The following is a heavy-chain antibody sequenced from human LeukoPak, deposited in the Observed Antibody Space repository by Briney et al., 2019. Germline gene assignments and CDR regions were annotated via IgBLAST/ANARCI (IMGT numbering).Heavy chain of an antibody. V-gene: IGHV3-21*01. J-gene: IGHJ3*02. CDR3: ARDVNWNYLRPSAFDI. CDR1: GFTFSSYS. D-gene: IGHD1-7*01. Sequence: GGSLRLSCAASGFTFSSYSMNWVRQAPGKGLEWVSSISSRSSYIYYADSVKGRFTISRDNAKNSLYLQMNSLRAEDTAVYYCARDVNWNYLRPSAFDIWGQGTMVTVSS. CDR2: ISSRSSYI.